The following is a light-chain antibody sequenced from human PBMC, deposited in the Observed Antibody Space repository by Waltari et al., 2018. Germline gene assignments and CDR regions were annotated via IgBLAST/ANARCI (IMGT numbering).Light chain of an antibody. CDR2: AVS. J-gene: IGKJ1*01. V-gene: IGKV1-6*01. CDR1: QGIRNE. Sequence: AIQMTQSPSSLSASVGDRVTIPCRGSQGIRNELGWILQKPGKAPKLLIYAVSNVQSGVPSRFSGSGSGTYFTLTISSLQPEDVTTYYCLQDYNYPWTFGQGTRVEIK. CDR3: LQDYNYPWT.